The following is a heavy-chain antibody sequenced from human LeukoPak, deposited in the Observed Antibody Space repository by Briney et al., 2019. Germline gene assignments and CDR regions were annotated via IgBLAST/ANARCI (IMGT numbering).Heavy chain of an antibody. Sequence: GSSVKVSCKASGGTFSNYAISWVRQAPGQGLEWMGWINPNSGGTNYAQKFQGRVTMTRDTSISTAYMELSRLRSDDTAVYYCARRRLVGATMFDPWGQGTLVTVSS. CDR3: ARRRLVGATMFDP. J-gene: IGHJ5*02. V-gene: IGHV1-2*02. CDR1: GGTFSNYA. CDR2: INPNSGGT. D-gene: IGHD1-26*01.